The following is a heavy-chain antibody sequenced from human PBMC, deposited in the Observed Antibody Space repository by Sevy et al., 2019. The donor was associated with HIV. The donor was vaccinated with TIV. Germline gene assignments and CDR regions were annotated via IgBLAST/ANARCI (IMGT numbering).Heavy chain of an antibody. CDR1: GFTFSTYS. CDR3: AKFAGDFPHFDF. CDR2: ISDTGTST. V-gene: IGHV3-23*01. D-gene: IGHD7-27*01. J-gene: IGHJ4*02. Sequence: GGSLRLSCADSGFTFSTYSMTWVRQAPGKGLEWVSAISDTGTSTYYTDSVEGRFTISRDNSKSTVYLHMNSLRAEDTALYYCAKFAGDFPHFDFWGQGTLVTVSS.